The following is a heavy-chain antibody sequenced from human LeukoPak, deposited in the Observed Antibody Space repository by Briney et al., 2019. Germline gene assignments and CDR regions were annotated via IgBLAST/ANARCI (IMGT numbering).Heavy chain of an antibody. Sequence: GGSLRLSCAASGFTFSSYSMNWVRQAPGKGLEWVSSISSSSSYIYYADSVKGRFTISRDNAKNSLYLQMNSLRAADTATYFCVKDAPLPFDFWGQGALVIVSS. CDR1: GFTFSSYS. CDR2: ISSSSSYI. J-gene: IGHJ4*02. CDR3: VKDAPLPFDF. V-gene: IGHV3-21*04. D-gene: IGHD2-15*01.